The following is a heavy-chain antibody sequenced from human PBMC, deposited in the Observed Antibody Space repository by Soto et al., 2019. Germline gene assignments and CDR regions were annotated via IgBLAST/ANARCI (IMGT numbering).Heavy chain of an antibody. J-gene: IGHJ6*02. D-gene: IGHD6-6*01. CDR2: IIPIFGTA. Sequence: SVKVSCKASGAPFSAFPISWVGQPPGQWLVWMGGIIPIFGTANYAQNFQGRVTITADESTSTAYMELSSLRSEDTAVYYCAREWYSSSHYYGMDVWGQGTTVTVSS. CDR1: GAPFSAFP. V-gene: IGHV1-69*13. CDR3: AREWYSSSHYYGMDV.